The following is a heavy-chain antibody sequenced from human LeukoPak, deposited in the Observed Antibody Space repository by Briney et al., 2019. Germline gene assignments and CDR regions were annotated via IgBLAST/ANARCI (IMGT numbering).Heavy chain of an antibody. V-gene: IGHV1-46*01. D-gene: IGHD3-16*01. CDR2: INPSGGST. J-gene: IGHJ5*02. Sequence: ASVKVSCKASGYTFTSYYMHWVRQAPGQGLEWMGIINPSGGSTSYAQKFQGRVTMTRDTSTSTVYMELSSLRSEDTAVYYCARDPPKGGRVNWFDPWGQGTLVTVSS. CDR3: ARDPPKGGRVNWFDP. CDR1: GYTFTSYY.